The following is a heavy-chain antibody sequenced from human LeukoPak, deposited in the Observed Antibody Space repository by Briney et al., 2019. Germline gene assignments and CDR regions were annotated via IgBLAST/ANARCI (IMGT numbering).Heavy chain of an antibody. V-gene: IGHV4-4*07. J-gene: IGHJ5*02. Sequence: SETLSLTCTVSGGSISGYYWSWIRQPAGKGLEWIGRIYNSESINYNPSLKSRVTMSIDTSKNQFSLKLNSVTAADTAVYYCARDRSSSYTRDWFDPWGQGVLVTVS. CDR2: IYNSESI. D-gene: IGHD6-13*01. CDR1: GGSISGYY. CDR3: ARDRSSSYTRDWFDP.